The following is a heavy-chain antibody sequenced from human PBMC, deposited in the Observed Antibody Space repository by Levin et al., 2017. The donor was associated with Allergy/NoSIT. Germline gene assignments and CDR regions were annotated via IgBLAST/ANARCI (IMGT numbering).Heavy chain of an antibody. V-gene: IGHV3-74*01. D-gene: IGHD2-2*03. Sequence: GESLKISCAASGFTLSSHWVYWVRQAPGKGLVWVSRIDGDGSISSYADSVKGRFTISRDNAKNTVYLHMNSLRADDTAVYYCTRDWINLGMDVWGQGTTVTVSS. J-gene: IGHJ6*02. CDR3: TRDWINLGMDV. CDR1: GFTLSSHW. CDR2: IDGDGSIS.